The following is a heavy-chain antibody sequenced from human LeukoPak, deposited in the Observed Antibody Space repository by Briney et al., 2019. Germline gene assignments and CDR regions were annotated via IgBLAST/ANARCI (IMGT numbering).Heavy chain of an antibody. J-gene: IGHJ4*02. CDR1: GGSFSGYY. V-gene: IGHV4-34*01. CDR2: INHSGST. D-gene: IGHD4-17*01. CDR3: ARGIDYGDYGGYFDY. Sequence: SETLSLTCAVYGGSFSGYYWSWIRQPPGKGLEWIGEINHSGSTNYNPSLKSRVTISVDTSKNQFSLKLSSVTAADTAVYYCARGIDYGDYGGYFDYWGQGTLVTVSS.